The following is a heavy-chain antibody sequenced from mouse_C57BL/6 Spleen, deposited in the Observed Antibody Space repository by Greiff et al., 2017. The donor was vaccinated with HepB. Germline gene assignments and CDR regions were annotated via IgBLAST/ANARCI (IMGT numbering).Heavy chain of an antibody. D-gene: IGHD3-3*01. CDR2: IYPRSGNT. J-gene: IGHJ3*01. Sequence: QVQLQQSGAELARPGASVKLSCKASGYTFTSYGISWVKQRTGQGLEWIGEIYPRSGNTYYNEKFKGKATLTADKSSSTAYMELRSLTSEDSAVYFCARLDMARVGFAYWGQGTLVTVSA. V-gene: IGHV1-81*01. CDR1: GYTFTSYG. CDR3: ARLDMARVGFAY.